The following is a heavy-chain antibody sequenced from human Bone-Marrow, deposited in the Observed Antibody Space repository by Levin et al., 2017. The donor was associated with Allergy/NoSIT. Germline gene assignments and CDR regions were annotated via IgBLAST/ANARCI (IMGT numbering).Heavy chain of an antibody. CDR1: GGSINNTNHY. J-gene: IGHJ5*02. CDR2: MFAGGAA. V-gene: IGHV4-61*02. Sequence: SQTLSLTCTVSGGSINNTNHYWSWIRQPAGKGLEWIGRMFAGGAATYNRSLRSRVTISIDTSKNQFSLKLTSVTAADTAVYYCASDETFHSWHPGWFDPWGQRTLVTVSS. CDR3: ASDETFHSWHPGWFDP. D-gene: IGHD6-13*01.